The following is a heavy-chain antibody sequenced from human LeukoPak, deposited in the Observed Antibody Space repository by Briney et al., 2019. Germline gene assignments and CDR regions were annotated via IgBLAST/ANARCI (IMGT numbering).Heavy chain of an antibody. J-gene: IGHJ5*02. Sequence: ASAKASCKASGYTFTSYDINSVRQATGQGLEWRGWMNPNSGNTGYAQKFQGRVTITRNTSISTAYMELSSLRSEDTAVYYCASEPPFFDILTAYSPYPWGQGTLVTVSS. CDR1: GYTFTSYD. CDR2: MNPNSGNT. CDR3: ASEPPFFDILTAYSPYP. V-gene: IGHV1-8*03. D-gene: IGHD3-9*01.